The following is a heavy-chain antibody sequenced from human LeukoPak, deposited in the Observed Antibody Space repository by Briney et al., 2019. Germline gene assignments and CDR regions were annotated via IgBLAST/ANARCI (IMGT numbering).Heavy chain of an antibody. Sequence: GGSLRLSCAASGFTFSSYAMSWVRQAPGKGLEWVSAISGSGGSTYYADSVKGRFTISRDNSKNTLYLQMNSLRAEDTAVYYCAKGKGDSSSWYVGGNWGQGTLVTVSS. D-gene: IGHD6-13*01. CDR2: ISGSGGST. CDR3: AKGKGDSSSWYVGGN. V-gene: IGHV3-23*01. J-gene: IGHJ4*02. CDR1: GFTFSSYA.